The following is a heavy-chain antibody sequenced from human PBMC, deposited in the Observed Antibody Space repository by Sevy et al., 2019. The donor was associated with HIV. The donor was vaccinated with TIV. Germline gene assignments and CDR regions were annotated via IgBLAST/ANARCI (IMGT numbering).Heavy chain of an antibody. CDR1: GESFSGYY. Sequence: SETLSLTCAVYGESFSGYYWNWVRQPPGKGLEWIGEINHTGSTNYNPSLKSRVNISVDTSKNQFTLKLSSVTAADTAVYYCAGGRSDSSGYYPRRRAEYFQHWGQGTLVTVSS. V-gene: IGHV4-34*01. CDR2: INHTGST. D-gene: IGHD3-22*01. CDR3: AGGRSDSSGYYPRRRAEYFQH. J-gene: IGHJ1*01.